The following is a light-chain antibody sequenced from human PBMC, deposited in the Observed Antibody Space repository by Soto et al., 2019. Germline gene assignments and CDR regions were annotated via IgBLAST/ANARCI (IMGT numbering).Light chain of an antibody. V-gene: IGLV1-40*01. Sequence: QSVLTQPPSVSGAPGQRVTISCSGGSSNIGAGYDVHWYQQLPQTAPKLLIYGNNIRHSGVPDRFSGSKSGTSAALAITGLQAEDEGDYYCHSYDRTLSGSVFGGGTMVTVL. CDR3: HSYDRTLSGSV. J-gene: IGLJ3*02. CDR1: SSNIGAGYD. CDR2: GNN.